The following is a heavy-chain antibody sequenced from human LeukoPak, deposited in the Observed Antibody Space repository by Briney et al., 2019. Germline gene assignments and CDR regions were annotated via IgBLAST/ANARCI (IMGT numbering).Heavy chain of an antibody. CDR2: ISYSGST. CDR3: ARGPRIQLWLPRPVDY. V-gene: IGHV4-59*12. J-gene: IGHJ4*02. D-gene: IGHD5-18*01. CDR1: GGSISSYY. Sequence: PSETLSLTCTVSGGSISSYYWSWIRQPPGKGLEWIGYISYSGSTNYNPSLKSRVTISVDTSKNQFSLKLSSVTAADTAVYYCARGPRIQLWLPRPVDYWGQGTLVTVSS.